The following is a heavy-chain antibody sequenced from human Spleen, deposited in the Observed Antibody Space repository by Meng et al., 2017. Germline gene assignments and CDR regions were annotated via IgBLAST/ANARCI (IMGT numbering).Heavy chain of an antibody. V-gene: IGHV1-8*01. Sequence: QVQLVQSGAEVKKPGASVKVSCKASGHTFSSYDFNWVRQATGQGLGWMGWMNPNSGNTGYSQKFQGRVTITRDTSASTAYMELSTLRSEDTAVYYCARDFTSGSSGDPWGQGTLVTVSS. CDR2: MNPNSGNT. CDR3: ARDFTSGSSGDP. D-gene: IGHD6-19*01. CDR1: GHTFSSYD. J-gene: IGHJ5*02.